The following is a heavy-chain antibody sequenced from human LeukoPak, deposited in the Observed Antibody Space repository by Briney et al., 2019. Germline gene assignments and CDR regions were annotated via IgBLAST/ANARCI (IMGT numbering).Heavy chain of an antibody. D-gene: IGHD1-26*01. CDR1: GGSIGSYY. J-gene: IGHJ4*02. CDR3: AREGNSYSGSYGFDY. CDR2: IYYSGTT. V-gene: IGHV4-59*01. Sequence: SETLSLTCTVSGGSIGSYYWSWIRQPPGKGLEWIGYIYYSGTTNYNPSLKSRVTISVDSSKNQFSLKLSSVTAADTAVYYCAREGNSYSGSYGFDYWGQGTLVTVSS.